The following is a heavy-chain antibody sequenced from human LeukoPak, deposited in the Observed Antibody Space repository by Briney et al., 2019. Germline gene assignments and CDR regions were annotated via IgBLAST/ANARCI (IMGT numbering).Heavy chain of an antibody. CDR3: ARPHGYSSSSYAFDI. CDR1: GFTFSDYY. CDR2: ISSSGSTI. D-gene: IGHD6-6*01. Sequence: AGGSLRLSCAASGFTFSDYYMSWIRQAPGKGLEGVSDISSSGSTIYYADSVKGRFTISRDNAKNSLYLQMNSLRAEDTAVYYCARPHGYSSSSYAFDIWGQGTMVTVSS. V-gene: IGHV3-11*04. J-gene: IGHJ3*02.